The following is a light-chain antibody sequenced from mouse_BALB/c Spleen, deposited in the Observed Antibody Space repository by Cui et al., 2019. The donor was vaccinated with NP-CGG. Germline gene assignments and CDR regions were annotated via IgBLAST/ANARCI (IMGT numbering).Light chain of an antibody. CDR3: ALWYSNHWV. Sequence: AVVTQESALTTSPGETVTLTCRPSTGAVTTSNYANWVQEKPDHLFTGLIGGTNNRVPGVPARFSGSLIGDKAAFTITGAQTEDEAIYFCALWYSNHWVFGGGTKLTVL. J-gene: IGLJ1*01. CDR1: TGAVTTSNY. CDR2: GTN. V-gene: IGLV1*01.